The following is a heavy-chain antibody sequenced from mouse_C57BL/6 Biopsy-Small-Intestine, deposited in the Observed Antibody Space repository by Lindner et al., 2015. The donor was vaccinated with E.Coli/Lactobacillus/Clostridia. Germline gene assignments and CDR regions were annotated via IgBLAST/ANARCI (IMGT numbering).Heavy chain of an antibody. V-gene: IGHV14-1*01. CDR2: IDPEDGDT. Sequence: VQLQESGAELVRPGASVKLSCTASGFNIKDYYMHWVKQRPEQGLEWIGRIDPEDGDTEYAPKFQGKATMTADTSSNTAYLQLSSLTSEDTAAYYCTTSYYYGSSSRYFDVWGTGTTVTVSS. J-gene: IGHJ1*03. CDR1: GFNIKDYY. CDR3: TTSYYYGSSSRYFDV. D-gene: IGHD1-1*01.